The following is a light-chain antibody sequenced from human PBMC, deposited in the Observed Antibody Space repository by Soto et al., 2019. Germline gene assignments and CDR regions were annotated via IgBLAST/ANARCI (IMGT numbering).Light chain of an antibody. CDR1: QSVSNNY. V-gene: IGKV3-20*01. CDR3: QQYNNWPLT. J-gene: IGKJ3*01. Sequence: EIVLTQSPGTLSLSPGERATLSCRTSQSVSNNYLAWYQQKPGQAPRLLIYGASSRATGIPDRFSGSGSGTDFTLSISRLEPEDFAVYFCQQYNNWPLTFGPGTKVDFK. CDR2: GAS.